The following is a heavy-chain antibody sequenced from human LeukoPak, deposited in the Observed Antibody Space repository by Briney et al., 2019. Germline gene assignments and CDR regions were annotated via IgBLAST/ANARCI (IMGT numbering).Heavy chain of an antibody. CDR3: ATLRRASPGDY. CDR1: GFTFSSYT. Sequence: NPGGSLRLSCAASGFTFSSYTMNWVRQAPGKGLEWVSSISSNSRHIYYVDSVKGRFIISRDNAKNSLYLQMNSLGPDDTAVYYCATLRRASPGDYWGQGTLVTVSS. D-gene: IGHD3-10*01. V-gene: IGHV3-21*01. CDR2: ISSNSRHI. J-gene: IGHJ4*02.